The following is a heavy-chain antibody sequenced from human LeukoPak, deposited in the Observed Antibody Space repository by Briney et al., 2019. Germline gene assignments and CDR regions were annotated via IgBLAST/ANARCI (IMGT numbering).Heavy chain of an antibody. V-gene: IGHV4-34*01. D-gene: IGHD6-13*01. CDR1: GGSFSGYY. CDR3: ARAGIAAAGYYFDY. J-gene: IGHJ4*02. CDR2: INHSGST. Sequence: SETLSLTCAVYGGSFSGYYWSWIRQPPGKGLEWIGEINHSGSTNYNPSLKSRVTISVDTSENQFSLKLSSVTAADTAVYYCARAGIAAAGYYFDYWGQGTLVTVSS.